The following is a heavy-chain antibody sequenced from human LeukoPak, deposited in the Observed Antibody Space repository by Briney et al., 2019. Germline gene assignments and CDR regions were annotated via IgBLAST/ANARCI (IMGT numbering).Heavy chain of an antibody. J-gene: IGHJ4*02. V-gene: IGHV1-2*02. Sequence: ASVKVSCKASGYTFTGYYMHWVRQAPGQGLEWMGWINPNSGGTNYAQKFQGRVTMTRDTSISTAYMELSRLRSDDTAVYYCARARSDYGDYTLMVDYWGQGTLVTVSS. CDR1: GYTFTGYY. CDR3: ARARSDYGDYTLMVDY. CDR2: INPNSGGT. D-gene: IGHD4-17*01.